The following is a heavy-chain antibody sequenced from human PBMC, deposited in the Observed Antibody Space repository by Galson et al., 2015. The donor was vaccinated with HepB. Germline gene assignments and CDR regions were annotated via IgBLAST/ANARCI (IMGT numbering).Heavy chain of an antibody. CDR3: ARGPPDIVVVSAADTPPYYFDY. V-gene: IGHV3-11*01. CDR1: GFTFSDYY. CDR2: ISSSGSTI. Sequence: SLRLSCAASGFTFSDYYMSWIRQAPGKGLEWVSYISSSGSTIYYADSVKGRFTISRDNAKNSLYLQMNSLRAEDTAVYYCARGPPDIVVVSAADTPPYYFDYWGQGTLVTVSS. J-gene: IGHJ4*02. D-gene: IGHD2-2*01.